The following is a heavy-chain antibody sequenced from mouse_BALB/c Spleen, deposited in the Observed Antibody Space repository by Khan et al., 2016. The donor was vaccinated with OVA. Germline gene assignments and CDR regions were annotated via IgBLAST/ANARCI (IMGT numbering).Heavy chain of an antibody. J-gene: IGHJ2*01. CDR1: GYSITSDYA. Sequence: EVKLEVSGPGLVKPSQSLSLTCTVTGYSITSDYAWNWIRQFPGNKLEWMGYISYSGLTSYNPSLKSRIFITRDTSKNPSFLQLNSVTPEDTATYYCARDYDRGFDYWGQGTTLTVSS. CDR2: ISYSGLT. D-gene: IGHD2-4*01. V-gene: IGHV3-2*02. CDR3: ARDYDRGFDY.